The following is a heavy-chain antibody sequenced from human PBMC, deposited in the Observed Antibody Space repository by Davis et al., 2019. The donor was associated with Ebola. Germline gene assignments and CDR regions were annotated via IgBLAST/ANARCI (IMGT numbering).Heavy chain of an antibody. D-gene: IGHD1-1*01. J-gene: IGHJ4*02. V-gene: IGHV3-11*06. Sequence: DSVKGRFTISRDNAKNSLYLQMNSLRAEDTAVYYCARDRLEHYYFDHWGQGTLVTVSS. CDR3: ARDRLEHYYFDH.